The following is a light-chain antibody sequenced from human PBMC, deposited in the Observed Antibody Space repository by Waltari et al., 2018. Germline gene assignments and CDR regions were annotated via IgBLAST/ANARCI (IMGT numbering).Light chain of an antibody. Sequence: EIVLPQSPGTLSLSPGERATLSCRASQSVRSSQLAWYQQKPGQAPRLLIYGASIRLTGIPDRFSGGESGTDFTLTISRLEPEDFAVYYCQQYGGAYTFGQGTKLEIK. J-gene: IGKJ2*01. CDR3: QQYGGAYT. V-gene: IGKV3-20*01. CDR1: QSVRSSQ. CDR2: GAS.